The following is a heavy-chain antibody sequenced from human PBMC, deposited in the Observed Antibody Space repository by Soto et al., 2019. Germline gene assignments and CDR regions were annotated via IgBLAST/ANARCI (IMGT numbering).Heavy chain of an antibody. V-gene: IGHV4-39*01. CDR3: ARVPYGDYGGTDY. D-gene: IGHD4-17*01. CDR2: IYYSGST. J-gene: IGHJ4*02. Sequence: SETLSLTCTVSGGSISSSSYYWGWIRQPPGKGLEWIGSIYYSGSTYYNPSLKSRVTISVDTSKNQFSLKLGSVTAADTAVYYCARVPYGDYGGTDYWGQGTLVTVSS. CDR1: GGSISSSSYY.